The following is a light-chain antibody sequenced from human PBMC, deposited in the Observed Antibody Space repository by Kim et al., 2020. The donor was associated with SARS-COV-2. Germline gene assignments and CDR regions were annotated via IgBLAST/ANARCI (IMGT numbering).Light chain of an antibody. Sequence: GRSARIACGGNNIGSKSVHWCQQQPGEAAVLVIYYDSDRRPGIAERLSGSNSGNTAALAVSRVVAGDEADDYCHVGDSSSVHRGVCGGGTQLTVL. CDR1: NIGSKS. CDR2: YDS. CDR3: HVGDSSSVHRGV. V-gene: IGLV3-21*04. J-gene: IGLJ3*02.